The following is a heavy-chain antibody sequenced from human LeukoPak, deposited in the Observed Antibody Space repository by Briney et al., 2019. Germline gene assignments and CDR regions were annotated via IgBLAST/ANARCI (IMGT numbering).Heavy chain of an antibody. CDR2: IFYGGST. CDR3: ARLFEAAVGPGIWWFDP. V-gene: IGHV4-39*07. CDR1: GGSISTSSYY. Sequence: PSETLSLTCTVSGGSISTSSYYWGWVRQPPGKGLEWIGNIFYGGSTYYSPSLKSRLTISVDKSKNQFSLRLSSVTAADTAVYYCARLFEAAVGPGIWWFDPWGQGTLVTVSS. J-gene: IGHJ5*02. D-gene: IGHD6-13*01.